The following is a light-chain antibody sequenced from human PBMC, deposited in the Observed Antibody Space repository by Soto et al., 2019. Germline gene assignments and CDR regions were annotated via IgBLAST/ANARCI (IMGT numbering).Light chain of an antibody. V-gene: IGKV1-5*03. CDR3: QQYNSDSPYT. CDR1: QSISNW. J-gene: IGKJ2*01. Sequence: DIQMTQSPSTLSASVGDRVTITCRASQSISNWLAWYQQKPGKAPKVLIYKASSLESGVTSRFSVSGSWTEFNLTISSLQPDDFATYYCQQYNSDSPYTFGQGTKVEIK. CDR2: KAS.